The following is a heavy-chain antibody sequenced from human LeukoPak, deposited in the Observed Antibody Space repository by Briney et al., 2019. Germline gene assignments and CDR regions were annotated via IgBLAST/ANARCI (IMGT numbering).Heavy chain of an antibody. CDR2: IIPVFVNA. V-gene: IGHV1-69*13. D-gene: IGHD2-15*01. J-gene: IGHJ5*02. CDR3: ARAGSEEGGGRVPEA. Sequence: SVKVSCKTSGGSFSTYAISWVRQAPGQGLEWMGGIIPVFVNANYAQKFQGRVAITSDESTSTAYMELRSLRSEDTAVYYCARAGSEEGGGRVPEAWGQGTLVTVSS. CDR1: GGSFSTYA.